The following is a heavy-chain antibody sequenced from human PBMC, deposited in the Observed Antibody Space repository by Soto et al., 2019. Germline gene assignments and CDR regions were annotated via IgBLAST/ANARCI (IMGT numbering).Heavy chain of an antibody. CDR3: VSWAEH. Sequence: EVQLVESGGGLVQPGGSLRLSCAASGFSFSRDWMHWVRQAQGKGLVWVSRVNDDASTINYADSVKGRFTISRDNARNTLYLQMNSLRVEDTAVYYCVSWAEHWGQGTLVTVSS. CDR1: GFSFSRDW. J-gene: IGHJ4*01. D-gene: IGHD1-1*01. CDR2: VNDDASTI. V-gene: IGHV3-74*01.